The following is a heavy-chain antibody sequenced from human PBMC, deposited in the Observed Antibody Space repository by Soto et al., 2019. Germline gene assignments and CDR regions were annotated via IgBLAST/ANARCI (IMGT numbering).Heavy chain of an antibody. D-gene: IGHD3-22*01. CDR3: ARDRVPKSSGFFPFDY. Sequence: QIQLVQSGAEVNKPGASVKVSCKASGYTFNIYGINWVRQAPGQGLEWMGWISAFNGKTNYAQNVQGRVTMTTDTSTSTAYVELRSMRSDDTAVYYCARDRVPKSSGFFPFDYWGHGTLVTVSS. J-gene: IGHJ4*01. CDR1: GYTFNIYG. CDR2: ISAFNGKT. V-gene: IGHV1-18*01.